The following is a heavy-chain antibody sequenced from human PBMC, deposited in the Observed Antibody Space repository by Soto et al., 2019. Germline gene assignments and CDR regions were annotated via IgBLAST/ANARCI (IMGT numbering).Heavy chain of an antibody. CDR1: GFNFDTFA. D-gene: IGHD1-1*01. CDR3: ARVNPGNNLYYYYGLDV. CDR2: ISYDGYNT. Sequence: QVHLVESGGSVGQPGRSLRLSCAASGFNFDTFAIHWVRQTPGKVLEWVALISYDGYNTYYADSVKGRFTISRDNSKNTLYLQMTNLRPDDTGVYYCARVNPGNNLYYYYGLDVWGQGTSVTVSS. J-gene: IGHJ6*02. V-gene: IGHV3-30-3*01.